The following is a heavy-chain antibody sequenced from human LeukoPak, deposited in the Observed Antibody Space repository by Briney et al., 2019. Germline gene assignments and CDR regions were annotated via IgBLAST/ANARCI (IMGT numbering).Heavy chain of an antibody. D-gene: IGHD4-11*01. Sequence: GSLRLSCAASGFAFSTYGMHWVRQAPGKGLEWVAFIRHVGSNEYYADSVRGRFAISRDNSQNTLHLQMNILRVEDTAVYYCVKDWGVLPDYSADGFDIWGPGTVVTVSS. CDR2: IRHVGSNE. V-gene: IGHV3-30*02. CDR1: GFAFSTYG. CDR3: VKDWGVLPDYSADGFDI. J-gene: IGHJ3*02.